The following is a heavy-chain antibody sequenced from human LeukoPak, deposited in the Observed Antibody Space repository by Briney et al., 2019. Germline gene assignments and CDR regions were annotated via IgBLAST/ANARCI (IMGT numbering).Heavy chain of an antibody. V-gene: IGHV4-59*01. CDR3: ARGPTTVTRAFDY. CDR1: GGSINNYY. J-gene: IGHJ4*02. Sequence: SETLSLTCTVSGGSINNYYWSWIRQPPGKGLEWIGYIYYSGSTNYNPSLKSRVTISIDTSKNQFSLKLSSVTAADTAVYYCARGPTTVTRAFDYWGQGTLVTVSS. CDR2: IYYSGST. D-gene: IGHD4-17*01.